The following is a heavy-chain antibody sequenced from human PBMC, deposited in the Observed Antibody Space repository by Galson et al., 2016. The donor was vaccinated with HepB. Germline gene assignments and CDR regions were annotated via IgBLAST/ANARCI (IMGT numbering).Heavy chain of an antibody. Sequence: LSCSLLCLTFSSYGMHWVRQAPGKGLEGVAVIWYDGSNKYYADSVKGRFTISRDNSKNTLYLQMNSMRAEDTAVYYCARDRGAVAGSYGMDVWGKGTTVTVSS. CDR3: ARDRGAVAGSYGMDV. D-gene: IGHD6-19*01. CDR2: IWYDGSNK. CDR1: CLTFSSYG. V-gene: IGHV3-33*01. J-gene: IGHJ6*04.